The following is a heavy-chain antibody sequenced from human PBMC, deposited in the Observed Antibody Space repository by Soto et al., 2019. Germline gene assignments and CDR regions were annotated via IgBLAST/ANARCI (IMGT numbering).Heavy chain of an antibody. D-gene: IGHD4-17*01. CDR2: ISSSSSTI. CDR3: VRGGTIAVTTAGDY. CDR1: GFTFRSYN. J-gene: IGHJ4*01. V-gene: IGHV3-48*02. Sequence: ESGGGLVQPGGSLRLSCAASGFTFRSYNMNWVRQAPGKGLDWVSYISSSSSTIYYAGSVKGRFTISRDNAKNSLYLQMNSLRDEDTAMYYCVRGGTIAVTTAGDYWGQGTLVTVSS.